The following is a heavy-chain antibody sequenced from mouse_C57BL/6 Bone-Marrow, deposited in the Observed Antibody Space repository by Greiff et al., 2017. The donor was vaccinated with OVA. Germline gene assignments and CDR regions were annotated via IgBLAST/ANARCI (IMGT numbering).Heavy chain of an antibody. CDR2: IDPSDSYT. Sequence: QVQLQQPGAELVRPGTSVKLSCKASGYTFTSYWMHWVKQRPGQGLEWIGVIDPSDSYTNYNQKFKGKATLTVDTSSSTAYMQLSSLTSGDSAVYYCARPSLDYWGQSTTLTVSS. CDR3: ARPSLDY. J-gene: IGHJ2*01. CDR1: GYTFTSYW. V-gene: IGHV1-59*01.